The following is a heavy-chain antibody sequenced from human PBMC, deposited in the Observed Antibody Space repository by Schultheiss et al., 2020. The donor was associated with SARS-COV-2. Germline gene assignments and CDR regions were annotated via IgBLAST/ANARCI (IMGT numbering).Heavy chain of an antibody. CDR2: ISGSGGST. CDR3: AKIHCGGDCYLAEYFQH. V-gene: IGHV3-23*01. J-gene: IGHJ1*01. CDR1: GFTVSSNY. D-gene: IGHD2-21*02. Sequence: GGSLRLSCAASGFTVSSNYMSWVRQAPGKGLEWVSAISGSGGSTYYADSVKGRFTISRDNSKNTLYLQMNSLRAEDTAVYYCAKIHCGGDCYLAEYFQHWGQGTLVTVSS.